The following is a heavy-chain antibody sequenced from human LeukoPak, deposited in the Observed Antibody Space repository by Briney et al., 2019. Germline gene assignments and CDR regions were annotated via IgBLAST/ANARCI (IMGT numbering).Heavy chain of an antibody. Sequence: GGSLRLSCAASGFTFSSYAMSWVRHAPGKGLEWVSAISGSGGSTYYADSVKGRFTISRDNPKNTLYLQTNSLRAEDTAVYYCAKNRYSSSSGLGYWGQGTLVTVSS. CDR1: GFTFSSYA. D-gene: IGHD6-6*01. CDR3: AKNRYSSSSGLGY. J-gene: IGHJ4*02. CDR2: ISGSGGST. V-gene: IGHV3-23*01.